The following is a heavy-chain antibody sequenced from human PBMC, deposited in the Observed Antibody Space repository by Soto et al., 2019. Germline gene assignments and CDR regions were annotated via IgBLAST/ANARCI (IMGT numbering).Heavy chain of an antibody. D-gene: IGHD2-2*01. V-gene: IGHV4-34*01. J-gene: IGHJ6*02. Sequence: SGTLSLSFAVGEGAFIGDYWILIHQPPGKGLEWIGEINHSGSTNYNPSLKSRVTISVDTSKNQFSLKLSSVTAADTAVYYCARGTPIVVVPAATLPFGMDVWGQGTTVTVSS. CDR1: EGAFIGDY. CDR3: ARGTPIVVVPAATLPFGMDV. CDR2: INHSGST.